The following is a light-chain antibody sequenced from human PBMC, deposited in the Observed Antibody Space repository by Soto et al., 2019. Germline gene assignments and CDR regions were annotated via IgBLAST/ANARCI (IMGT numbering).Light chain of an antibody. CDR3: AAWDDSLYGVV. J-gene: IGLJ2*01. CDR2: RST. CDR1: SSNVGSNS. Sequence: QSVLTQPPSASGTPGQRVTISCSGSSSNVGSNSVNWYQHFPGTAPKVLIYRSTQRPSGVPYRFSGSKSGTSASLTISGLQSEDEADYYCAAWDDSLYGVVFGGGTKLTV. V-gene: IGLV1-44*01.